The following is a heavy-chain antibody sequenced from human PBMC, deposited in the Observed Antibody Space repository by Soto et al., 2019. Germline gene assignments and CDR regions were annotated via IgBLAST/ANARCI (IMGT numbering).Heavy chain of an antibody. D-gene: IGHD2-2*01. Sequence: SGKVSCKTSGETFSSHGINWARLAPGQGLEWMGCIKPVYGSPVNARKFEGRLTITANESTSTAYMQLSSLKSEDTAVYYCASAGGECNSTSCVDFWGQGTLVTVSS. CDR3: ASAGGECNSTSCVDF. J-gene: IGHJ4*02. CDR2: IKPVYGSP. V-gene: IGHV1-69*01. CDR1: GETFSSHG.